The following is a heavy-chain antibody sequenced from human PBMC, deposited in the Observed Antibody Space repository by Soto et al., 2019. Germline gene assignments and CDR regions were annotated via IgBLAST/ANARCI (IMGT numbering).Heavy chain of an antibody. Sequence: ASVKVSCKASGYTFTSYYISWVRQAPGQGLEWMGWISGYNGNTNYAQKLQGRVTMTTDTSTSTAYMELRSLRSDDTAVYYCARGVIGYYDSSGYYYTEGRYAFDIWG. D-gene: IGHD3-22*01. CDR2: ISGYNGNT. J-gene: IGHJ3*02. V-gene: IGHV1-18*01. CDR1: GYTFTSYY. CDR3: ARGVIGYYDSSGYYYTEGRYAFDI.